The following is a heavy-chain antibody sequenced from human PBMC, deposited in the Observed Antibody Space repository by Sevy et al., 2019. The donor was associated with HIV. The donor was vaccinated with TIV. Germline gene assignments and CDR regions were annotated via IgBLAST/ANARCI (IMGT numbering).Heavy chain of an antibody. J-gene: IGHJ4*02. D-gene: IGHD2-15*01. CDR2: ISSSSSYI. V-gene: IGHV3-21*01. CDR3: ASDGYCSGGSCSLNSDY. CDR1: GFTVSSYG. Sequence: GGSLRLSCAASGFTVSSYGMSWVRQAPGKGLEWVSSISSSSSYIYYADSVKGRFTISRDNAKNSLYLQMNSLRAEDTAVYYCASDGYCSGGSCSLNSDYWGQGTLVTVSS.